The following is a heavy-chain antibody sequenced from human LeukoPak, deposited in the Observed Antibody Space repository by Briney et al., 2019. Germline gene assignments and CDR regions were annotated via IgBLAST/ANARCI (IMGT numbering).Heavy chain of an antibody. Sequence: GGSLRLSCAASGFTFSSYVMHWVRQAPGKGLEWVAVIWYDGSNKYYADSVKGRFTISRDNSKNTLYLQMNSLRAEDTAVYYCARGNGDEDELLYFDYWGQGTLVTVSS. CDR3: ARGNGDEDELLYFDY. D-gene: IGHD2-15*01. V-gene: IGHV3-33*01. CDR1: GFTFSSYV. CDR2: IWYDGSNK. J-gene: IGHJ4*02.